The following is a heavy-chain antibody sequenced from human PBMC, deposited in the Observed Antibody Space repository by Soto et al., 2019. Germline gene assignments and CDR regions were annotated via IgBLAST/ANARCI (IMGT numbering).Heavy chain of an antibody. J-gene: IGHJ4*02. V-gene: IGHV3-23*01. D-gene: IGHD4-17*01. Sequence: PGGSLRLSCAASGFTFSSYAMSWVRQAPGKGLEWVSAISGSGGSTYYADSVKGRFTISRDNSKNTLYLQMNSLRAEDTAVYYCAKDFPPYGDHTYYFDYWGQGTQVTVSS. CDR2: ISGSGGST. CDR3: AKDFPPYGDHTYYFDY. CDR1: GFTFSSYA.